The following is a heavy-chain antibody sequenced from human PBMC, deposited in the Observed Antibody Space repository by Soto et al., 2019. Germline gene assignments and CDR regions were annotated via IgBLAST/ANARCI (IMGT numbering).Heavy chain of an antibody. J-gene: IGHJ6*02. V-gene: IGHV3-33*01. CDR3: ARDGQDIVVVPAATDYYYGMDV. Sequence: PGGSLRLSCAASGFTFSSYGMHWVRQAPGKGLEWVAVIWYDGSNKYYADSVKGRFTISRDNSKNTLYLQMNSLRAEDTAVYYCARDGQDIVVVPAATDYYYGMDVWGQGTTVTVSS. D-gene: IGHD2-2*01. CDR2: IWYDGSNK. CDR1: GFTFSSYG.